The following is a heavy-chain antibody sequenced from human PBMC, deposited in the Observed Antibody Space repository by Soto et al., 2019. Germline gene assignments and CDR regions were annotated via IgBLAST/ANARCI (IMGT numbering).Heavy chain of an antibody. D-gene: IGHD1-26*01. Sequence: SETLSLTCTVSGGSISGYYWNWIRQPPGKGLEWIGYIYYSGSTNYDPSLKSRVTISVDTSKNQFSLQLSSVTAADTAVYYCARAREDSYYYYGLDVWGQGTTVTVSS. V-gene: IGHV4-59*01. CDR2: IYYSGST. CDR3: ARAREDSYYYYGLDV. CDR1: GGSISGYY. J-gene: IGHJ6*02.